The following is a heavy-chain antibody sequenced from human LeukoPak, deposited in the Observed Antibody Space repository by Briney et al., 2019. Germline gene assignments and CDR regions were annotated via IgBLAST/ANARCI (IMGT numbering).Heavy chain of an antibody. V-gene: IGHV3-21*01. Sequence: PGGSLRLSCVASGFPFSSVGMNWVRQAPGKGLEWVSYISSDPSHTYYADSVRGRFTISRDNAKHSLYLQMDNLRTEDTAMYYCARDPDYYDSRVVDLWGQGTLVTVSS. D-gene: IGHD3-22*01. CDR1: GFPFSSVG. CDR2: ISSDPSHT. CDR3: ARDPDYYDSRVVDL. J-gene: IGHJ5*02.